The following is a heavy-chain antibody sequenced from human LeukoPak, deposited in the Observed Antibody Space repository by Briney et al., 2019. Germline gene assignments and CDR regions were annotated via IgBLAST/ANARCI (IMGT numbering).Heavy chain of an antibody. CDR3: AKVPRQHDNWFDP. V-gene: IGHV3-23*01. CDR1: GFTFSSHA. D-gene: IGHD6-13*01. CDR2: IGASGGGT. Sequence: GGSLRLSCAASGFTFSSHAMNWVRQAPGKRLEWVSGIGASGGGTGYADSVKGRFTISRDNAKNSLYLQMNSLRAEDTAVYYCAKVPRQHDNWFDPWGQGTLVTVSS. J-gene: IGHJ5*02.